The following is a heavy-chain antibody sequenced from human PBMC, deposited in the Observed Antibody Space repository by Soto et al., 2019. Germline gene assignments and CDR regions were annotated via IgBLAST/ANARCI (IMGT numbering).Heavy chain of an antibody. V-gene: IGHV4-39*01. Sequence: SETLSLTCAVSGGSISGSYYYWGWLRQSPGKGPEWIGSVFYTGFTSYNPSLESRVSVSVDTSKNQFSLKVSGVSAADTAVYFCARVTMVVRDSDHFGVDVWGHGTTVTVSS. D-gene: IGHD4-17*01. CDR2: VFYTGFT. J-gene: IGHJ6*02. CDR1: GGSISGSYYY. CDR3: ARVTMVVRDSDHFGVDV.